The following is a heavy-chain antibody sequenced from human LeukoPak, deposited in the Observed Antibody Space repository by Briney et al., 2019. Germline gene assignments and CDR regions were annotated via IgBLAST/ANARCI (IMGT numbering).Heavy chain of an antibody. J-gene: IGHJ5*02. CDR2: IYYTGTT. CDR3: ARHGGTAYSSSWYNWFDP. Sequence: PSETLSLTCTVSDGSISSYYWNWFRQPPGKGLEWIGHIYYTGTTHYNPSLKSRVTISVDTSKNQFSLKLSSVTAADTAVYYCARHGGTAYSSSWYNWFDPWGQGTLVTVSS. D-gene: IGHD6-13*01. V-gene: IGHV4-59*08. CDR1: DGSISSYY.